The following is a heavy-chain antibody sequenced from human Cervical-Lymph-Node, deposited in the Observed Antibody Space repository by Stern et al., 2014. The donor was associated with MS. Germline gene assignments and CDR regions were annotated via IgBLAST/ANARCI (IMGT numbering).Heavy chain of an antibody. Sequence: VQLVESGPGLVKPSQTLSLTCSVSGDSISSGGYYWNWIRQPAGKGLEWIGRIYTTGGTNLNPSLDSPVPISADTAKDRFSLQFGSVTAADTAVYYCARDRQWLIDYWGQGTLVTVSS. J-gene: IGHJ4*02. CDR1: GDSISSGGYY. CDR2: IYTTGGT. D-gene: IGHD6-19*01. V-gene: IGHV4-61*02. CDR3: ARDRQWLIDY.